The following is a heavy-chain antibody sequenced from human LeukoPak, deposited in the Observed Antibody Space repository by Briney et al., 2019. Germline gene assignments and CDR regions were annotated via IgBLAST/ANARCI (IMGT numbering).Heavy chain of an antibody. CDR2: IYHSGST. D-gene: IGHD3-3*01. CDR3: ARQLRFLEWEPEDY. Sequence: SETLSLTCAVSGGSISSSNWWSWVRQPPGKGLEWIGEIYHSGSTNYNPSLKSRVTISVDKSKNQFSLKLSSVTAADTAVYYCARQLRFLEWEPEDYWGQGTLVTVSS. J-gene: IGHJ4*02. V-gene: IGHV4-4*02. CDR1: GGSISSSNW.